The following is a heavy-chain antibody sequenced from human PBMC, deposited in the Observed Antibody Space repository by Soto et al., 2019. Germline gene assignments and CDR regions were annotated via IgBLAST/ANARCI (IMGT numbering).Heavy chain of an antibody. D-gene: IGHD4-17*01. Sequence: RLSCAASGFTFGSYAMSLVRQAPGKGLEWVSAISGSGGSTYYADSVKGRFTISRDNSKNTLYLQMNSLRAEDTAVYYCAKETLRSPRTYFDYWGQGTLVTVSS. V-gene: IGHV3-23*01. CDR3: AKETLRSPRTYFDY. CDR1: GFTFGSYA. CDR2: ISGSGGST. J-gene: IGHJ4*02.